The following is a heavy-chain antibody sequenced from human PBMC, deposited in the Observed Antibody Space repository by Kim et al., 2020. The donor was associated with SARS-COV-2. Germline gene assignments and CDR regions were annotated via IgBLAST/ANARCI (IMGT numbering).Heavy chain of an antibody. CDR2: IYYSGST. V-gene: IGHV4-31*03. CDR3: ARTYDSSGYYIAEYFQH. CDR1: GGSISSGGYY. J-gene: IGHJ1*01. Sequence: SETLSLTCTVSGGSISSGGYYWSWIRQHPGKGLEWIGYIYYSGSTYYNPSLKSRVTISVDTSKNQFSLKLSSVTAADTAVYYCARTYDSSGYYIAEYFQHWGQCTLVTVSS. D-gene: IGHD3-22*01.